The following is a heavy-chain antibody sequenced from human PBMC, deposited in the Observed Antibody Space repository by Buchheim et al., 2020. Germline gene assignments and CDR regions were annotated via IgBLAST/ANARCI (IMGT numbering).Heavy chain of an antibody. V-gene: IGHV3-23*04. D-gene: IGHD4-17*01. Sequence: VQLVESGGGLVKPGGSLRLSCAASGFTFSDYYMSWIRQAPGKGLEWVSAISGIGGSTYYADSVKGRFTISRDNSKNTLYLQMNSLRAEDTAVYYCAEVIGRETTVTTSWGQGTL. CDR3: AEVIGRETTVTTS. CDR2: ISGIGGST. CDR1: GFTFSDYY. J-gene: IGHJ5*02.